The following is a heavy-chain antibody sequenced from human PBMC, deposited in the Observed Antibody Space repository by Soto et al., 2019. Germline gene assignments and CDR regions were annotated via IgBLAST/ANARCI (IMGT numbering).Heavy chain of an antibody. V-gene: IGHV3-21*01. D-gene: IGHD3-3*01. CDR3: ARDLENYDFWSGYYGDAFDI. J-gene: IGHJ3*02. CDR2: ISSSSSYI. Sequence: EVQLLESGGGLVQPGGSLRLSCAASGFTFSSYSMNWVRQAPGKGLEWVSSISSSSSYIYYADSVKGRFTISRDNAKNSLYLQMNSLRAEDTAVYYCARDLENYDFWSGYYGDAFDIWGQGTMVTVSS. CDR1: GFTFSSYS.